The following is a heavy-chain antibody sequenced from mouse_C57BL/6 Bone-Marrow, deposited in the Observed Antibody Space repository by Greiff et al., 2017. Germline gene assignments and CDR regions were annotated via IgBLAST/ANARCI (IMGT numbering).Heavy chain of an antibody. D-gene: IGHD1-1*01. CDR3: ARYQYYGSSFYAMDY. J-gene: IGHJ4*01. V-gene: IGHV5-16*01. Sequence: EVQLQESEGGLVQPGSSMKLSCTASGFTFSDYYMAWVSQVPEKGLEWVANINYDGSSTYYLDSLKSRFIISRDIAKNILYLQMSSLKSEDTATYYCARYQYYGSSFYAMDYWGQGTSVTVSS. CDR1: GFTFSDYY. CDR2: INYDGSST.